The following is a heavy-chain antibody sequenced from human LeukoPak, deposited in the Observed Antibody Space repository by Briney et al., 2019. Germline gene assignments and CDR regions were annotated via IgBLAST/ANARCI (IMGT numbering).Heavy chain of an antibody. Sequence: ASVKVSCMASGYTFTSYGISWVRQAPGQGRARMGWMSAYHGNTNDAQKLQGSVTMTTDTSTSTAYMELRSLRSDDTAVYYCARDRLYGSGEVGFDYWGQGTLVTVSS. J-gene: IGHJ4*02. D-gene: IGHD3-10*01. CDR3: ARDRLYGSGEVGFDY. CDR2: MSAYHGNT. V-gene: IGHV1-18*01. CDR1: GYTFTSYG.